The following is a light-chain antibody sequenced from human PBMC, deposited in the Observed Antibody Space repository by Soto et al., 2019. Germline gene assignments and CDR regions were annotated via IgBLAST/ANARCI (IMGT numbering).Light chain of an antibody. J-gene: IGLJ1*01. V-gene: IGLV2-14*01. CDR1: TSDIGSYDF. Sequence: QSVLTQPASVSGSPGQSITISCTGTTSDIGSYDFVSWYQQHPGKAPKLMIYEVTNRPSGVSNRFSGSKSGSTASLTISGLQAEDEADYYCCLYTRDTALVFGPGTKVTVL. CDR2: EVT. CDR3: CLYTRDTALV.